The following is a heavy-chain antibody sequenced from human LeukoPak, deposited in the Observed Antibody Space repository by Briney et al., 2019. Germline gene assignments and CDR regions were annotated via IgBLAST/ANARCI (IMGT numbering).Heavy chain of an antibody. CDR1: GYTFTSYY. Sequence: EASVKVSCKASGYTFTSYYMRWVRQAPGQGLEWMGIINPSGGSTSYAQKFQGRVTMTRDTSTSTVYMELSSLRSEDTAVYYCARDGKYSSGWITAFDIWGQGTMVTVSS. D-gene: IGHD6-19*01. J-gene: IGHJ3*02. CDR2: INPSGGST. CDR3: ARDGKYSSGWITAFDI. V-gene: IGHV1-46*01.